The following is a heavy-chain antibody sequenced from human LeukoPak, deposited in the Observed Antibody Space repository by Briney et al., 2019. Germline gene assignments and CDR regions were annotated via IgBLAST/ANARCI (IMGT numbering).Heavy chain of an antibody. D-gene: IGHD4-11*01. J-gene: IGHJ4*02. V-gene: IGHV3-30*04. CDR1: GFTFSNYA. Sequence: PGGSLRLSCAASGFTFSNYAIHWVRQAPGKGLEWVAVISFDGSNKYYADSVKGRFTISRDNSKNTLYVQMNSLRAEDTAVYYCARGGRSQTTVKPLDYWGQGTLVTVSS. CDR3: ARGGRSQTTVKPLDY. CDR2: ISFDGSNK.